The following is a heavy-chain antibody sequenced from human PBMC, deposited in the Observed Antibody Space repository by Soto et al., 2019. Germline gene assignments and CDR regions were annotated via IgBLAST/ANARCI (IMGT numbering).Heavy chain of an antibody. V-gene: IGHV5-10-1*01. J-gene: IGHJ6*02. CDR3: ARREYCSSTSCYNYYGMDV. Sequence: PGESLKISCKGSGYSFTSSWISWVRQMPGKGLEWMGRIDPSDSYTNYSPSFRGHVTISADKSISTAYLQWSSLKASDTAMYYCARREYCSSTSCYNYYGMDVWGQGTTVTVSS. CDR1: GYSFTSSW. D-gene: IGHD2-2*02. CDR2: IDPSDSYT.